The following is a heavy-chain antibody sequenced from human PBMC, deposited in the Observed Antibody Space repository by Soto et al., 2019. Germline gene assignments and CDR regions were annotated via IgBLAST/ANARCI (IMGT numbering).Heavy chain of an antibody. D-gene: IGHD2-2*03. CDR1: GGTFSSYA. Sequence: GASVKVSCKASGGTFSSYAISWVRQAPGQGLEWMGGIIPIFGTANYAQKFQGRVTITADESTSTAYMELSSLRSEETAVYYCASGYCSSTSCYMDVWGQGTTVTVSS. V-gene: IGHV1-69*13. CDR2: IIPIFGTA. CDR3: ASGYCSSTSCYMDV. J-gene: IGHJ6*02.